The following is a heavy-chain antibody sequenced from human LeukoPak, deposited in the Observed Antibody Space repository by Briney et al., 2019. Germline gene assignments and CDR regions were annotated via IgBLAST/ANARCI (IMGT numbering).Heavy chain of an antibody. V-gene: IGHV3-7*01. J-gene: IGHJ4*02. CDR3: VRWATSFDF. D-gene: IGHD6-6*01. CDR2: IKQDGSEK. CDR1: GFGLSDYW. Sequence: GGSLRLSCVASGFGLSDYWMSCVRQAPGGGLEWGANIKQDGSEKYYVDSVTGRFTISRDNARNSLYLQMNNLRVEDTAMYYCVRWATSFDFWGQGTLVTVSS.